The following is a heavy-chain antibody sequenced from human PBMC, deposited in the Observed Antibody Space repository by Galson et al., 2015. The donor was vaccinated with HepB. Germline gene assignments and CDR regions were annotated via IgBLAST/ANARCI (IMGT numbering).Heavy chain of an antibody. J-gene: IGHJ6*02. D-gene: IGHD3-10*01. CDR3: ARVGGSDRYYYYGMDV. V-gene: IGHV3-11*06. CDR1: GFTFSDYY. CDR2: ISSSSSYT. Sequence: SLRLSCAASGFTFSDYYMSWIRQAPGKGLEWVSYISSSSSYTNYADSVKGRFTISRDNAKNSLYLQMNSLRAEDTAVYYCARVGGSDRYYYYGMDVWGQGTTVTVSS.